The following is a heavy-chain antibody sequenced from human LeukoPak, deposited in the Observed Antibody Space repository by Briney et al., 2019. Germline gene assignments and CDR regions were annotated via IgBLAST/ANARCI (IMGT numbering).Heavy chain of an antibody. J-gene: IGHJ4*02. CDR2: INPNSGDT. D-gene: IGHD2-15*01. Sequence: ASVTVSCTASGYTFTDYYMNWVRQAPGQGLEWMGWINPNSGDTNHAQNFQGRVTFTRDTSISTTYRDLSSLGSHDSAVYYGAGEYCSGGSCRQGFDYWGEGTLVTVSS. CDR1: GYTFTDYY. CDR3: AGEYCSGGSCRQGFDY. V-gene: IGHV1-2*02.